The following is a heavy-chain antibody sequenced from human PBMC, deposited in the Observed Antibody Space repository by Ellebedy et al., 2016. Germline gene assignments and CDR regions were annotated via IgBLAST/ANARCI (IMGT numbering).Heavy chain of an antibody. Sequence: GESLKISCKGPGYSFTSYWIGWVRQMPGKGLEWMGIIYPGDSDTRYSPSFQGQVTISADKSISTAYLQWSSLKASDTAMYYCASHGSAVAGYWYFDLWGRGTLVTVSS. CDR3: ASHGSAVAGYWYFDL. CDR1: GYSFTSYW. D-gene: IGHD6-19*01. J-gene: IGHJ2*01. CDR2: IYPGDSDT. V-gene: IGHV5-51*01.